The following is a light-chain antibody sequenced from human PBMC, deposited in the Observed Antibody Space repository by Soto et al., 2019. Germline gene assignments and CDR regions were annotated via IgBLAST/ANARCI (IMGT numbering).Light chain of an antibody. CDR3: QQRSNWPRT. CDR2: DAS. J-gene: IGKJ2*01. Sequence: EIVLTQSPATLSLSPGERATLSCRASQSVSSYLAWYQQKPGQAPRRLIYDASNRATGIPARFSGSGSGTDFTLTISSLEPEDFAVYCCQQRSNWPRTFGQGIKLEIK. CDR1: QSVSSY. V-gene: IGKV3-11*01.